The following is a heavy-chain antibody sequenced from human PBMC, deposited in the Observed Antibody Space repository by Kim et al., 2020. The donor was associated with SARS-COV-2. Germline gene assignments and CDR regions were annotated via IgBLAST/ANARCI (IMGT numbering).Heavy chain of an antibody. CDR3: ARDRGLWGGDFPIDY. CDR2: IWYDGSNK. Sequence: GGSLRLSCAASGFTFSSYGMHWVRQAPGKGLEWVAVIWYDGSNKYYADSVKGRFNISRDNSKNTLYLQMNSLRAEDTAVYYCARDRGLWGGDFPIDYWGQGTLVTVSS. CDR1: GFTFSSYG. J-gene: IGHJ4*02. V-gene: IGHV3-33*01. D-gene: IGHD2-21*02.